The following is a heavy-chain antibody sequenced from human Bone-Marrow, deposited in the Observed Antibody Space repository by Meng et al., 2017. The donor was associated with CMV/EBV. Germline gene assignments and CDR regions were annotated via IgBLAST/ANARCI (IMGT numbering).Heavy chain of an antibody. Sequence: GGSLRLSCAASGFTFSSYAMSWVRQAPGKGLEWVSAISGSGGSTYYADSVKGRFTISRDNSKNTLYLQMNSLRAEDTAVYYCARDKSSSGWPPDYWGQGTLVTVPQ. D-gene: IGHD6-19*01. CDR1: GFTFSSYA. CDR2: ISGSGGST. V-gene: IGHV3-23*01. J-gene: IGHJ4*02. CDR3: ARDKSSSGWPPDY.